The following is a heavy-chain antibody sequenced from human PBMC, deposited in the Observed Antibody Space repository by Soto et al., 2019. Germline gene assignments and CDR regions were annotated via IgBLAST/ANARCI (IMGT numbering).Heavy chain of an antibody. D-gene: IGHD2-21*02. CDR3: QRGATAVEIPYEY. CDR1: GSPLARYD. CDR2: TNPSGGST. V-gene: IGHV1-46*04. J-gene: IGHJ4*02. Sequence: SVKVACKASGSPLARYDIDWVRQAPGQGLEWMGITNPSGGSTNYAQKLQGRVTMTRDTSTSTVYMELSSLRSEDTAVYYCQRGATAVEIPYEYWGQGTLVTVSS.